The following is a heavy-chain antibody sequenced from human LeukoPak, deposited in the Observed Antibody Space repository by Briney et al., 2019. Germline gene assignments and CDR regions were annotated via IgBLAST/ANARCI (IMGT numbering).Heavy chain of an antibody. CDR2: VSSSSSYT. D-gene: IGHD3-22*01. CDR1: GFTFSDYY. Sequence: GGSLRLSCAASGFTFSDYYMSWIRQAPGKGLEWVSYVSSSSSYTNYADSVKGRFTISRDNAKNSLYLQMNSLRDEDTAVYYCASSGYYFDTSGSIYFDYWGQGTLVTVPS. V-gene: IGHV3-11*06. CDR3: ASSGYYFDTSGSIYFDY. J-gene: IGHJ4*02.